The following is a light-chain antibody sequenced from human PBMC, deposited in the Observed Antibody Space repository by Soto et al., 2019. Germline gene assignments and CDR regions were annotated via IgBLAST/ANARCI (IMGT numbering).Light chain of an antibody. CDR1: NSNIGDNH. Sequence: QSVLTQPPSVSAAPGQRVTISCSGSNSNIGDNHVSWYQQLLGTAPKVVIYDNDKRPPGIPERFSGSKSGTSATLTITGLQTGDEANYYCGTWDGSLSAGAFGGGTKVTV. V-gene: IGLV1-51*01. CDR2: DND. CDR3: GTWDGSLSAGA. J-gene: IGLJ3*02.